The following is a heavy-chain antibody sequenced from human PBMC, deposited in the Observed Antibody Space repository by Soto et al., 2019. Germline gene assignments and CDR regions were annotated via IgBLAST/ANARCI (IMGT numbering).Heavy chain of an antibody. CDR2: IYYSGST. CDR1: GGSISSGDYY. Sequence: QVQLQESGPGLVKPSQSLSLTCTVSGGSISSGDYYWSWIRQPPGKGLEWIGYIYYSGSTYYNPSLKSRVTISVDTSKNQFSLKLSSVTAADTAVYYCAREAGVVRGVIWFDPWGQGTLVTVSS. V-gene: IGHV4-30-4*01. CDR3: AREAGVVRGVIWFDP. J-gene: IGHJ5*02. D-gene: IGHD3-10*01.